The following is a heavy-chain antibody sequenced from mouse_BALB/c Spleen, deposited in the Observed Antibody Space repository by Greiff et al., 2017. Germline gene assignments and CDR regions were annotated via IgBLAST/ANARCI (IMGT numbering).Heavy chain of an antibody. D-gene: IGHD2-2*01. CDR2: IYPGVGDT. J-gene: IGHJ2*01. V-gene: IGHV1-80*01. CDR3: AAYGYDGYFDY. CDR1: GYAFSSYW. Sequence: QVQLKESGAELVRPGSSVKISCKASGYAFSSYWMNWVKQRPGQGLEWIGQIYPGVGDTNYNGKFKGKATLTADKSSSTAYMQLSSLTSEDSAVYFCAAYGYDGYFDYWGQGTTLTVSS.